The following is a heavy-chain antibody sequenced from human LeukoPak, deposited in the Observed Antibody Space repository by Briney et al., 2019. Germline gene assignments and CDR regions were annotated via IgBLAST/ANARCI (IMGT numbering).Heavy chain of an antibody. CDR2: IKQDGSEK. CDR3: ARDRGTYYYGSGSGNWFDP. D-gene: IGHD3-10*01. Sequence: GESLRLSCATSGFTFSSYWMNWVRQAPGKGLEWVANIKQDGSEKYYVDSVKGRFTISRDNAKSSLYLQMNSLRAEDTAVYYCARDRGTYYYGSGSGNWFDPWGQGTLVTVSS. CDR1: GFTFSSYW. V-gene: IGHV3-7*01. J-gene: IGHJ5*02.